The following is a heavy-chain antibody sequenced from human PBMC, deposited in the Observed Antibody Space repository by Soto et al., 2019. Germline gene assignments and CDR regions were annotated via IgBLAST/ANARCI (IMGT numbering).Heavy chain of an antibody. Sequence: ASVKVSCKASGYTFTSYGISWVRQAPGQGLEWMGWISAYNGNTNYAQKLQGRVTMTTDTSTNTAYMELRSLRSDDTAVYYCARDKYSGYDLYGMDVWGQGTTVTVSS. CDR3: ARDKYSGYDLYGMDV. J-gene: IGHJ6*02. CDR1: GYTFTSYG. D-gene: IGHD5-12*01. V-gene: IGHV1-18*01. CDR2: ISAYNGNT.